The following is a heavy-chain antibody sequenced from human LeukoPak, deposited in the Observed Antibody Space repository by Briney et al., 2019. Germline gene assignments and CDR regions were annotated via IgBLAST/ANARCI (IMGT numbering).Heavy chain of an antibody. CDR3: VSVTYYYDSSGYYENQDFDY. V-gene: IGHV3-7*01. Sequence: GGSLRLSCAASGFTFSSYWMSWVRQAPGKGLEWVAHIKQDGSEKCYVDSVKGRFTISRDNAKNSLYLQMNSLRAEDTAAYYCVSVTYYYDSSGYYENQDFDYWGQGTLVTVSS. CDR2: IKQDGSEK. J-gene: IGHJ4*02. D-gene: IGHD3-22*01. CDR1: GFTFSSYW.